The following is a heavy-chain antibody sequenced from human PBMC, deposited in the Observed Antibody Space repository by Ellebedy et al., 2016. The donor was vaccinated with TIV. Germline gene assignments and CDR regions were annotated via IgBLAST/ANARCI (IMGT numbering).Heavy chain of an antibody. CDR3: ASLYMVGEQLVLKFHYMDV. D-gene: IGHD6-6*01. V-gene: IGHV3-30-3*01. CDR2: ISYDGTNK. Sequence: GGSLRLSXAASGFTFSNYAIHWVRQAPGKGLEWVAVISYDGTNKYYADSVKGRFTISRDNSKSTLYLQMNSLRAEDTAVYYCASLYMVGEQLVLKFHYMDVWGKGTTVTVSS. CDR1: GFTFSNYA. J-gene: IGHJ6*03.